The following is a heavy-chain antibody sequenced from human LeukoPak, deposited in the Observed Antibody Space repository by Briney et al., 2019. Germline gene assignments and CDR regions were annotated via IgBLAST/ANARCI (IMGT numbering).Heavy chain of an antibody. CDR3: ARVWELSFDY. CDR1: GFTVTTDH. CDR2: IYSGGST. Sequence: GGSLRLSCAASGFTVTTDHMSWVRHAPGKGLEWVSVIYSGGSTNHADSVKGRFTISRDNSKNTVHLQMNSLRAEDTAVYYCARVWELSFDYWGQGTLVTVAS. J-gene: IGHJ4*02. V-gene: IGHV3-53*01. D-gene: IGHD1-26*01.